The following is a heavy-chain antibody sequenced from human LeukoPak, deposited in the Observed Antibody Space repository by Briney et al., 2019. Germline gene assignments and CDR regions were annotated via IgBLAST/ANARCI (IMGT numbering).Heavy chain of an antibody. CDR3: ARHGSRYSSGWFDY. Sequence: SETLSLTCTVSGGSISSYYWSWVRQPPGKGLEWIGYIYYSGSTNYNPSLKSRLTISVDTSKNQFSLKLSSVTAADTAVYYCARHGSRYSSGWFDYWGQGTLVTVSS. CDR2: IYYSGST. CDR1: GGSISSYY. D-gene: IGHD6-19*01. V-gene: IGHV4-59*08. J-gene: IGHJ5*01.